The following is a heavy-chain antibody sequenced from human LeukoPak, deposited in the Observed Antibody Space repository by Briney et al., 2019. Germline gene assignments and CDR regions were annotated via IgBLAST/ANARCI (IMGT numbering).Heavy chain of an antibody. CDR1: GFTFSNYG. J-gene: IGHJ4*02. CDR2: IWYDGSNK. CDR3: ARGWLFGDY. V-gene: IGHV3-33*01. D-gene: IGHD3-22*01. Sequence: GGSLRLSCAASGFTFSNYGMHWVRQAPGKGLEWVAVIWYDGSNKYYADSVKGRFTISRENSKDTLYLQMNSLRAEDTAMYYCARGWLFGDYWGQGTLVTVSS.